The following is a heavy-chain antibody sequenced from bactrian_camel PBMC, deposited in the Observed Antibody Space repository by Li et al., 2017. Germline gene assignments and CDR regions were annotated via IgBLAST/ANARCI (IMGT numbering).Heavy chain of an antibody. CDR2: INSSGGNR. Sequence: VQLVESGGGLVQPGGSLRLSCAASGFTFSSYYMIWVRQAPGKALEWISDINSSGGNRNYADSVKGRFISSRDNSKNTVYLQLNGLKSEDTAMYYCTRETQWVGYHEMAEYWGQGTQVTVS. CDR1: GFTFSSYY. V-gene: IGHV3S40*01. J-gene: IGHJ4*01. D-gene: IGHD5*01. CDR3: TRETQWVGYHEMAEY.